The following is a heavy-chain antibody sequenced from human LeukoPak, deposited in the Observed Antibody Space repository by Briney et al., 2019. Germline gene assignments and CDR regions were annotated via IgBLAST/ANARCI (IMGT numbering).Heavy chain of an antibody. CDR2: ISSSSSTI. J-gene: IGHJ4*02. Sequence: PGGSLRLSCAASGFTFSSYSMNWVRQAPGKGLEWVSYISSSSSTIYYADSVKGRFTISRDNAKNSLYLQMNSLRAEDTAVYYCARVGATPGYWGQGTLVTVSS. D-gene: IGHD1-26*01. CDR1: GFTFSSYS. CDR3: ARVGATPGY. V-gene: IGHV3-48*04.